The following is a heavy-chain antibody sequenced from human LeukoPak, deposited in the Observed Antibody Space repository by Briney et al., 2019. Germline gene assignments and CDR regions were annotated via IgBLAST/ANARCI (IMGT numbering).Heavy chain of an antibody. J-gene: IGHJ3*02. D-gene: IGHD4-17*01. CDR1: GFTFSSYW. V-gene: IGHV3-20*04. CDR2: INWNGGST. Sequence: GGSLRLSCAASGFTFSSYWMSWVRQAPGKGLEWVSGINWNGGSTGYADSVKGRFTISRDNAKNSLYLQMNSLRAEDTALYYCARAVLTTVYGAFDIWGQGTMVTVSS. CDR3: ARAVLTTVYGAFDI.